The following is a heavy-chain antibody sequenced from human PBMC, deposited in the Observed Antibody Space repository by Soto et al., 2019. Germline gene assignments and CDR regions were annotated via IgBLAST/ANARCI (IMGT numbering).Heavy chain of an antibody. Sequence: VQLVQSGAEVKKPGASVKVSCKASGNTFTSYGISWVRQAPGQGLEWMGWINTYNGNTNYAQNLQGRVTMTTDTATRTAYMELRSLRSDDTAVYYCARESYSSESNWFDPWGQGTLVTVSS. D-gene: IGHD6-19*01. CDR3: ARESYSSESNWFDP. CDR1: GNTFTSYG. V-gene: IGHV1-18*01. CDR2: INTYNGNT. J-gene: IGHJ5*02.